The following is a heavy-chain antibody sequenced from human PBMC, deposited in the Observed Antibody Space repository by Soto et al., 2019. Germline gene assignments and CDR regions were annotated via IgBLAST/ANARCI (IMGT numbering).Heavy chain of an antibody. Sequence: PGESLKISCKGSGYSFTSYWISWVRQMPGKGLEWMGRIDPSDSYTNYSPSFQGHVTISADKSISTAYLQWSSLKASDTAMYYCARRGYSGYDSYYYYYGMDVWGQGTTFTVSS. CDR3: ARRGYSGYDSYYYYYGMDV. D-gene: IGHD5-12*01. CDR2: IDPSDSYT. J-gene: IGHJ6*02. CDR1: GYSFTSYW. V-gene: IGHV5-10-1*01.